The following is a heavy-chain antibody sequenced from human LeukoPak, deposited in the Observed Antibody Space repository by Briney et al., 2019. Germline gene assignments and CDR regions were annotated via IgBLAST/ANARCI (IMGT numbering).Heavy chain of an antibody. CDR1: GFTFSSYA. V-gene: IGHV3-30*18. CDR2: VSYDGSNK. CDR3: AKGTINLYYGSALDY. D-gene: IGHD3-10*01. Sequence: GGSLRLSCAVSGFTFSSYAMYWVRQAPGKGLEWVAVVSYDGSNKHYADSVKGRITISRDNSKNTLFLQMNSLRAEDTAVYYCAKGTINLYYGSALDYWGQGTLVIVSS. J-gene: IGHJ4*02.